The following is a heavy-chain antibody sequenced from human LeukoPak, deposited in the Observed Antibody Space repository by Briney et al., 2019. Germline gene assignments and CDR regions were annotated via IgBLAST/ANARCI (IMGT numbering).Heavy chain of an antibody. CDR2: IIPIFGTA. CDR3: ARSTTPVRGYRPRFDY. Sequence: SVKVSCKASGGTFSSYAISWVRQAPGQGLEWMGGIIPIFGTANYAQKFQGRVTITADESTSTAYMELSSLRSEDTAVYYCARSTTPVRGYRPRFDYWGQGTLVTVSS. V-gene: IGHV1-69*13. D-gene: IGHD5-18*01. CDR1: GGTFSSYA. J-gene: IGHJ4*02.